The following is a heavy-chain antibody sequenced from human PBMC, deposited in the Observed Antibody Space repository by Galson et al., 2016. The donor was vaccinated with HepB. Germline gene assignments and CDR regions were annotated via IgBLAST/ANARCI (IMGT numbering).Heavy chain of an antibody. D-gene: IGHD3-3*01. CDR3: AKDRRSGRTDYYYYTYYYYYGMDV. CDR2: ISWDGGST. CDR1: GLTFDDYT. J-gene: IGHJ6*02. Sequence: SLRLSCAASGLTFDDYTMHWVRQAPGKGLEWVSLISWDGGSTYYADSVKGRFTISRDNSKNSLYLQMNSLRTEDTALYYCAKDRRSGRTDYYYYTYYYYYGMDVWGQGTTVTVSS. V-gene: IGHV3-43*01.